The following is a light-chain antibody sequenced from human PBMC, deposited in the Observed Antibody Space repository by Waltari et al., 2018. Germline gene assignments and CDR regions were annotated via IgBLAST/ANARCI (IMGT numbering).Light chain of an antibody. Sequence: EVVMTQFPATLSVSSGESATLSCRASRSVSRNIVWYQQRPGRAPRPLIYAASTRATDTPARFSGSGSGTEVSLTISRLQAEDFAVYYCQQFNDWPRTFGQGTRVEIK. CDR1: RSVSRN. CDR3: QQFNDWPRT. V-gene: IGKV3-15*01. J-gene: IGKJ1*01. CDR2: AAS.